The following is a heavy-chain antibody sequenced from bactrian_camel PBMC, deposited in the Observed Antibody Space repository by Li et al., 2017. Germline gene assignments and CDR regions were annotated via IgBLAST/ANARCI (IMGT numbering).Heavy chain of an antibody. CDR3: AAESGVGRLT. J-gene: IGHJ4*01. CDR1: GYASRSSC. V-gene: IGHV3S53*01. Sequence: HVQLVESGGGSVQAGGSLRLSCSASGYASRSSCMGWSRQAPGKKREGVAVIYSGGADYYSDSVKGRFTISKDNADNTLYLEMNNLKPEDTAVYSCAAESGVGRLTGARGPRSPSP. CDR2: IYSGGAD. D-gene: IGHD2*01.